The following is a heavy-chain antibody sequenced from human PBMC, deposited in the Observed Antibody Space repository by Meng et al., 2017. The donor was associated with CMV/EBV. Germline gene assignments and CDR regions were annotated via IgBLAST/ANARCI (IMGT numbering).Heavy chain of an antibody. D-gene: IGHD5-18*01. CDR1: GFTFSSYS. CDR2: ISSSSSYI. Sequence: GGSLRLSCAASGFTFSSYSMNWVRQAPGKGLEWVSSISSSSSYIYYADSVKGRFTISRDNAKNSLYLQMNRLRAEDTAVYYCAREEYSHGLEYYYYGMDVWGQGTTVTVSS. CDR3: AREEYSHGLEYYYYGMDV. V-gene: IGHV3-21*01. J-gene: IGHJ6*02.